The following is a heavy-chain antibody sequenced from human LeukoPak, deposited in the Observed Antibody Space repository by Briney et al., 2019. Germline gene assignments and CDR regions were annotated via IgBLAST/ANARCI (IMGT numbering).Heavy chain of an antibody. J-gene: IGHJ4*02. Sequence: ASVKVSCKASGGTFSSYAISWVRQAPGQGLEWMGGIIPIFGTANYAQKFQGRVTITTDESTSTAYMELSCLRSEDTAVYYCARVTVTTSEVDYWGQGTLVTVSS. CDR1: GGTFSSYA. D-gene: IGHD4-17*01. CDR3: ARVTVTTSEVDY. V-gene: IGHV1-69*05. CDR2: IIPIFGTA.